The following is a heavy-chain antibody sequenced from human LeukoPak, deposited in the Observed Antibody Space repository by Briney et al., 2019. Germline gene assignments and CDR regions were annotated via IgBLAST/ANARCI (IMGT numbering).Heavy chain of an antibody. CDR3: VRALGGGSY. CDR2: ISSTSNYI. V-gene: IGHV3-21*01. Sequence: GGSLRLSCAASGFTFSDYTINWVRQAPGKGLEWVSSISSTSNYIYHADSLKGRVTISRDNAKNSLSLQMNSLRVEDTAVYYCVRALGGGSYWGQGTLVIVSP. J-gene: IGHJ4*02. D-gene: IGHD5-24*01. CDR1: GFTFSDYT.